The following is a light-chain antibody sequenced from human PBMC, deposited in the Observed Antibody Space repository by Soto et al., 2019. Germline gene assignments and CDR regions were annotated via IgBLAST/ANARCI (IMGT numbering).Light chain of an antibody. V-gene: IGLV1-44*01. CDR2: SNY. CDR1: RSNIGRKT. CDR3: SAWNASLNGYV. J-gene: IGLJ1*01. Sequence: QSVLPQPPSASGTPGQRLTISWSGSRSNIGRKTVNWYQQLPGTAPKLLIYSNYQRPSGVPDRFSGSKSGTSASLAISGRQSEDVAEYYCSAWNASLNGYVFVTGTKLTDL.